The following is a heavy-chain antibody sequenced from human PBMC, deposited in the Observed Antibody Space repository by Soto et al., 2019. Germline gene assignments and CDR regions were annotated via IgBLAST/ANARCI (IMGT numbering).Heavy chain of an antibody. CDR2: INAYNGNT. Sequence: ASVKVSCKASGGTFSSYAIDWVRQAPGQGLEWMGWINAYNGNTNYAQNFQGRLTMTTDTSTSTAYLEVRSLTSDDTAVYYCARSSSAAGTFDIWGQGTMVTVSS. CDR3: ARSSSAAGTFDI. CDR1: GGTFSSYA. D-gene: IGHD2-2*01. J-gene: IGHJ3*02. V-gene: IGHV1-18*01.